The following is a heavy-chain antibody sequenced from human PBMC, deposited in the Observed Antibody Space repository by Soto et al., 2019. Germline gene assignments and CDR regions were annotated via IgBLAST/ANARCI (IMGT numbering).Heavy chain of an antibody. J-gene: IGHJ4*02. D-gene: IGHD3-10*01. CDR3: AKFHGSGTYYNFPDY. CDR1: GFTFSTYA. V-gene: IGHV3-23*01. Sequence: GGPLRLSCAASGFTFSTYAMSWVRQAPGKGLEWVSTISDSGGSTYYAASVKGRFTISRDNSKNTLYLLMNSLSAEDTALYYCAKFHGSGTYYNFPDYWGQGTLVTVSS. CDR2: ISDSGGST.